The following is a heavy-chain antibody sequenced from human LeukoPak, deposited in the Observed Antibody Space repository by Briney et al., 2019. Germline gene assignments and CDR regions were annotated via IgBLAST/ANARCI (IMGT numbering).Heavy chain of an antibody. CDR3: AKAHRETTVTTRSAFDP. CDR1: GFTFSSYA. V-gene: IGHV3-23*01. D-gene: IGHD4-17*01. J-gene: IGHJ5*02. CDR2: ISGSGGST. Sequence: GGSLRLSCAASGFTFSSYAMSWVRQAPGKGLEWVSAISGSGGSTYYADSVKGRFTISRDNSKNTLYLQMNSLRAEDTAVYYCAKAHRETTVTTRSAFDPWGQGTLVTVSS.